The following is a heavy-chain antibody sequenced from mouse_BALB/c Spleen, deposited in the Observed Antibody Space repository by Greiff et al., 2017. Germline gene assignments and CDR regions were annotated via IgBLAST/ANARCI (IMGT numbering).Heavy chain of an antibody. CDR3: TRSRPHYAMDY. CDR2: IDPSDSYT. CDR1: GYTFTSYW. Sequence: QVQLQQPGAELVKPGASVKMSCKASGYTFTSYWMHWVKQRPGQGLEWIGVIDPSDSYTSYNQKFKGKATLTVDTSSSTAYMQLSSLTSEDSAVYYCTRSRPHYAMDYWGQGTSVTVSS. J-gene: IGHJ4*01. V-gene: IGHV1S127*01.